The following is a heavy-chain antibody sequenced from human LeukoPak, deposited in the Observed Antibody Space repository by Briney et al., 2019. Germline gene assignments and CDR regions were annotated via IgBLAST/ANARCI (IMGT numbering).Heavy chain of an antibody. J-gene: IGHJ4*02. D-gene: IGHD3-22*01. CDR1: GFTFSSYS. CDR2: ISSSSSYI. CDR3: ARGSEDYDSSGYYYDLGDY. V-gene: IGHV3-21*01. Sequence: GGSLGLSCAASGFTFSSYSMNWVRQAPGKGLEWVSSISSSSSYIYYADSVKGRFTISRDNAKNSLYLQMNSLRAEDTAVYYCARGSEDYDSSGYYYDLGDYWGQGALVTVSS.